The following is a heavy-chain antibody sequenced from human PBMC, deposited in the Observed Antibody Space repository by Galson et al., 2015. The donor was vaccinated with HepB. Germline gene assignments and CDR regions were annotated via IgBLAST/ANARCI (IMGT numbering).Heavy chain of an antibody. V-gene: IGHV4-34*01. Sequence: SETLSLTCAVYGGSFSGYYWSWIRQPPGKGLEWIGEINHSGSTNYNPSLKSRVTISVDTSKNQFSLKLSSVTAADTAVYYCARGPARAGYYKYWFDPWGQGTLVTVSS. CDR2: INHSGST. CDR1: GGSFSGYY. J-gene: IGHJ5*02. D-gene: IGHD3-9*01. CDR3: ARGPARAGYYKYWFDP.